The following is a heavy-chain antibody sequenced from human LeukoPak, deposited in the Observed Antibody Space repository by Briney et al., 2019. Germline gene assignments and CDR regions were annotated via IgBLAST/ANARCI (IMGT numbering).Heavy chain of an antibody. CDR1: GFTLNSYW. CDR2: INSDESST. Sequence: GGSLRLSCAASGFTLNSYWMHWVRQAPGKGLVWVSRINSDESSTTYVDSVKGRFTISRDNAKNTLYLQMDSLRVEDTAVYFCARGAHALDIWGQGTMVTVSS. D-gene: IGHD1-26*01. V-gene: IGHV3-74*01. J-gene: IGHJ3*02. CDR3: ARGAHALDI.